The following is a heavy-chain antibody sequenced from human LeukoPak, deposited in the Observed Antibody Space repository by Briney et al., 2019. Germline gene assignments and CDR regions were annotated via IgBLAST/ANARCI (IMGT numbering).Heavy chain of an antibody. Sequence: ASVTVSCTASGYTFTGYYMHWVRQAPGQGLEWMGWINPNSGGTNYAQKFQGRVTMTRDTSISTAYMELSRLRSDDTAVYYCARDPHIVVVPAAEAALDYWGQGTLVTVSS. CDR3: ARDPHIVVVPAAEAALDY. J-gene: IGHJ4*02. V-gene: IGHV1-2*02. CDR1: GYTFTGYY. CDR2: INPNSGGT. D-gene: IGHD2-2*01.